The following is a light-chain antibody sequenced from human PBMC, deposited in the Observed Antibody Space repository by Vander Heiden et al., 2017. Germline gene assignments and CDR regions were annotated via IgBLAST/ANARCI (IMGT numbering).Light chain of an antibody. CDR3: QSYDLSRSGSTWV. CDR2: GIN. J-gene: IGLJ3*02. V-gene: IGLV1-40*01. CDR1: SDSIGADCD. Sequence: CFTGSSDSIGADCDGDWYQQPPGTAPKLLIYGINDRPSGVPDRFSGSQSGTSAALAITGLLAEDEADYYCQSYDLSRSGSTWVFGGGTKLTVL.